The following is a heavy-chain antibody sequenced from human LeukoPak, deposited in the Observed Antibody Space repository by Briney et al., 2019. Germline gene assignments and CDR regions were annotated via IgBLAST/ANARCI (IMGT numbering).Heavy chain of an antibody. Sequence: GGSLRLSCGGSGFTFKSFSMYWVRQAPGKGLEWVSDISSNSGIKSYADSVKGRFTISRDNAKNSLYLQMNSLRAEDTAVYYCARAYDFWSGPGGYWGQGTLVTVSS. V-gene: IGHV3-48*01. CDR1: GFTFKSFS. J-gene: IGHJ4*02. CDR3: ARAYDFWSGPGGY. D-gene: IGHD3-3*01. CDR2: ISSNSGIK.